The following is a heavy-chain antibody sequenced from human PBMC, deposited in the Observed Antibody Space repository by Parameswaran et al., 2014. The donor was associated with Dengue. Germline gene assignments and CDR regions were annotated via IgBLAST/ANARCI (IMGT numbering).Heavy chain of an antibody. CDR3: ARQWLADYGMDV. V-gene: IGHV3-21*01. J-gene: IGHJ6*02. D-gene: IGHD6-19*01. Sequence: VRQAPGKGLEWVSSISSSSSYIYYADSVKGRFTISRDNAKNSLYLQMNSLRAEDTAVYYCARQWLADYGMDVWGQGTTVTVSS. CDR2: ISSSSSYI.